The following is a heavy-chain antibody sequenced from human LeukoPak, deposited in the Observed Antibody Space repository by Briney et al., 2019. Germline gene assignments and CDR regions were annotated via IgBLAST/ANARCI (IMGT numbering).Heavy chain of an antibody. D-gene: IGHD5-18*01. CDR2: IWYDGSNK. CDR3: ARERGYSYGYRDYYYYNGMDV. Sequence: GGSLRLSCAASGFTFSSYGMHWVRQAPGKGLEWVAVIWYDGSNKYYADSVKGRFTISRDNSKNTLYLQMNSLRAEDTAVYYCARERGYSYGYRDYYYYNGMDVWGQGTTVTVSS. J-gene: IGHJ6*02. CDR1: GFTFSSYG. V-gene: IGHV3-33*01.